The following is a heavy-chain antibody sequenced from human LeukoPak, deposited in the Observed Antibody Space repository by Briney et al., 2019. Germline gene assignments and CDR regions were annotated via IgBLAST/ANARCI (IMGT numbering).Heavy chain of an antibody. CDR2: IIPIFGIA. V-gene: IGHV1-69*04. CDR3: AREDYGGLRYYYGMDV. CDR1: GGTFSSYA. D-gene: IGHD4-23*01. J-gene: IGHJ6*02. Sequence: SVKVSCKASGGTFSSYAVSWVRQAPGQGLEWMGRIIPIFGIANYAQKFQGRVTITADKSTSTAYTELSSLRSEDTAVYYCAREDYGGLRYYYGMDVWGQGTTVTVSS.